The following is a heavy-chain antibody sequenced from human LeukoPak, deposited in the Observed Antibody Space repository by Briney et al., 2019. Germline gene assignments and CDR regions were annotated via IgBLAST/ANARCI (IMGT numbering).Heavy chain of an antibody. CDR3: ARERGHHFEY. D-gene: IGHD6-25*01. V-gene: IGHV3-11*04. CDR1: GFTFSDYY. J-gene: IGHJ4*02. CDR2: ISNSVSSII. Sequence: GGSLRLSCGASGFTFSDYYMSWIRQAPGKGLEWISYISNSVSSIIYYADSVKGRFTISRDNAKNSLYLQMNSLRAEDTAVYYCARERGHHFEYWGQGTVVTVSS.